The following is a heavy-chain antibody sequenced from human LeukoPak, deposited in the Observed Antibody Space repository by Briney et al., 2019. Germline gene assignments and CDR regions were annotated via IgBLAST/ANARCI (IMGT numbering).Heavy chain of an antibody. D-gene: IGHD3-10*01. J-gene: IGHJ6*03. CDR3: ARDAYFGSGSYYYYMDV. CDR1: GYTFTRYY. CDR2: INPSGGST. V-gene: IGHV1-46*01. Sequence: ASGKVSCKASGYTFTRYYMHWVRQAPGQGLEWMGIINPSGGSTSYGQKFQGRVTMTRDTSTSTVYMELSSLRSEDTAVYYCARDAYFGSGSYYYYMDVWGKGTTVTVSS.